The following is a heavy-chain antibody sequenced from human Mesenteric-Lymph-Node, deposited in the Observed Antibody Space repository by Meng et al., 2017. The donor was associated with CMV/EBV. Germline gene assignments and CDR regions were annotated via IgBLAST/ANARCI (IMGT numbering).Heavy chain of an antibody. Sequence: GESLKISCATSGFTFSGHWMHWVRQVPGKGLVWVARIDIDGSPTSYADSVKGRFTISRDNAKNSVYLHMNSLRVEDTAVYYCTRGPVTSIDWFDPWGQGTLVTVSS. V-gene: IGHV3-74*01. CDR3: TRGPVTSIDWFDP. J-gene: IGHJ5*02. CDR1: GFTFSGHW. CDR2: IDIDGSPT. D-gene: IGHD4-17*01.